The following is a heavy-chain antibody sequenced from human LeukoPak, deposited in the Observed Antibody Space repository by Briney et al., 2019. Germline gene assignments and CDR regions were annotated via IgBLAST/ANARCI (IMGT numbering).Heavy chain of an antibody. CDR2: INPNSGGT. D-gene: IGHD3-9*01. CDR1: GYTFTGYY. V-gene: IGHV1-2*02. Sequence: ASVKVSCKASGYTFTGYYMHWVRQAPGQGLEWMGWINPNSGGTNYAQKFQGRVTMTRDTSISTAYMELSRLRSDDTAVYYCARVETGLPPLDNWFDPWGQGTLVTVSS. CDR3: ARVETGLPPLDNWFDP. J-gene: IGHJ5*02.